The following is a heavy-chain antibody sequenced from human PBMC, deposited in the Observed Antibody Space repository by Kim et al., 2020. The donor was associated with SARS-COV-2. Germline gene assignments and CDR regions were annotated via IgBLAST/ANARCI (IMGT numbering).Heavy chain of an antibody. J-gene: IGHJ4*02. CDR1: GFTFDIYS. Sequence: GGSLRLSCAASGFTFDIYSMNWVRQAPGKGLEWVSSISGGSKSIYYAASMKGRFTISRDNSKNSLYLQMNSLRAEDTAVYYCARVKRGKMGLCLDWGQGTLVTVSS. CDR3: ARVKRGKMGLCLD. CDR2: ISGGSKSI. D-gene: IGHD1-26*01. V-gene: IGHV3-21*01.